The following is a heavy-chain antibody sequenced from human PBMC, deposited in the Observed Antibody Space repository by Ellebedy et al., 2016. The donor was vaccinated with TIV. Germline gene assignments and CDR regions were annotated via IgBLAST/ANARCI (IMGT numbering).Heavy chain of an antibody. CDR2: INPNSVGT. J-gene: IGHJ5*02. CDR1: GYTFTGYY. CDR3: ASLPHYGDSGP. D-gene: IGHD4-17*01. V-gene: IGHV1-2*02. Sequence: AASVKVSCKASGYTFTGYYMHWVRQAPGQGLEWMGWINPNSVGTNYAQKFQGRVTMTRETSISTAYMELSRLRSDDTAVYYCASLPHYGDSGPWGQGTLVTVSS.